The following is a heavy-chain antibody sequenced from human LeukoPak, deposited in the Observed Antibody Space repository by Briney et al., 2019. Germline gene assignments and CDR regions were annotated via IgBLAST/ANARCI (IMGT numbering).Heavy chain of an antibody. V-gene: IGHV1-18*01. CDR1: GYTLTSYG. J-gene: IGHJ6*02. Sequence: ASVKVSCKASGYTLTSYGISWVRQAPGQGLEWMGWISAYNGNTNYAQKLQGRVTMTTDISTSTAYMELRSLRSDDTAVYYCAREGRGYYYYGMDVWGQGTTVTVSS. CDR3: AREGRGYYYYGMDV. D-gene: IGHD3-10*01. CDR2: ISAYNGNT.